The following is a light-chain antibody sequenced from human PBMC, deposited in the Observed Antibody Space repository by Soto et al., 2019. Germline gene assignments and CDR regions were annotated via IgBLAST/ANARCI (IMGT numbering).Light chain of an antibody. V-gene: IGLV3-21*02. J-gene: IGLJ2*01. CDR3: QVWDSSRDHVV. CDR1: NIGSNS. Sequence: SYELTQPPSVSVAPGQTARITCGGNNIGSNSVHWYQQKPGQAPVLVVYDDSDRRSGIPERFSGSNSGNTATLTISRVEAGDEADYHCQVWDSSRDHVVFGGGTKLTVL. CDR2: DDS.